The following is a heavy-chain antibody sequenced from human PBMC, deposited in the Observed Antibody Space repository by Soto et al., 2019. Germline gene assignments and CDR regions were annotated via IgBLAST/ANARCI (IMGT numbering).Heavy chain of an antibody. Sequence: GGSLRLSCAASGFTFSSYSMNWVRQAPGKGLEWVSSISSSSSYIYYADSVKGRFTISRDNAKNSLYLQMNSLRAEDTAVYYCARVVRQIAASGRNYFDYWGQGT. CDR1: GFTFSSYS. CDR2: ISSSSSYI. CDR3: ARVVRQIAASGRNYFDY. J-gene: IGHJ4*02. D-gene: IGHD6-13*01. V-gene: IGHV3-21*01.